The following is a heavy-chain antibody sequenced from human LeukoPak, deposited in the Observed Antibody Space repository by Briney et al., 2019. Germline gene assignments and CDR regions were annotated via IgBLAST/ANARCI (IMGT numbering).Heavy chain of an antibody. Sequence: GGSLRLSCAASGFPFSAYYMSWLRQAPGKGLEWISHISGSGDTIYYADSVKGRFTISRDNTKNSLYLQMNSLRAEDTAVYYCAGYGGSYPYYMDVWGKGTTVTISS. V-gene: IGHV3-11*04. CDR2: ISGSGDTI. J-gene: IGHJ6*03. CDR3: AGYGGSYPYYMDV. D-gene: IGHD1-26*01. CDR1: GFPFSAYY.